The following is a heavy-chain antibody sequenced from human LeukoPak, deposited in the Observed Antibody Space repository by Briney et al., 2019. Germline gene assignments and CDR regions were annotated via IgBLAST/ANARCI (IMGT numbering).Heavy chain of an antibody. CDR1: GFTFSSYW. D-gene: IGHD3-22*01. CDR2: IKQDGSEK. CDR3: ARAAHYDSSGYYYYYYYMDV. Sequence: GGSLRLSCAASGFTFSSYWMSWVRQAPGKGLEWVANIKQDGSEKYYVDSVKGRFTISRDNAKNSLYLQMNSLRAEDTAVYYCARAAHYDSSGYYYYYYYMDVWGKGTTVTVSS. J-gene: IGHJ6*03. V-gene: IGHV3-7*01.